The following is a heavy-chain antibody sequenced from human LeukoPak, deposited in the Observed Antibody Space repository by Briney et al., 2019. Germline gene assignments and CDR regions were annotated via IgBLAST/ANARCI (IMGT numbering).Heavy chain of an antibody. D-gene: IGHD3-3*01. J-gene: IGHJ6*03. CDR1: RFTFSTYV. CDR3: AKVITTIGVVEASKKYYYMDV. CDR2: ISAGGSFT. Sequence: AGGSLRLSCAASRFTFSTYVMTWVRRAPGEGLEWVSSISAGGSFTYYADAVKGQFTISRDNSMNTLYLQMDSLRAEDTAVYHCAKVITTIGVVEASKKYYYMDVWGKGTTVTVSS. V-gene: IGHV3-23*01.